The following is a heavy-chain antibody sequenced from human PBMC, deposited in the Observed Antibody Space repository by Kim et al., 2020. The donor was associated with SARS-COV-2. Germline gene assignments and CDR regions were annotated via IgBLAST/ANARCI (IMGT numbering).Heavy chain of an antibody. J-gene: IGHJ4*02. CDR3: ARRVAVAGHVDYFDY. V-gene: IGHV5-51*01. CDR1: GYSFTSYW. D-gene: IGHD6-19*01. CDR2: IYPGDSDT. Sequence: GESLKISCKGSGYSFTSYWIGWVRQMPGKGLEWMGIIYPGDSDTRYSPSFQGQVTISADKSISTAYLQWSSLKASDTAMYYCARRVAVAGHVDYFDYWGQGTLVTVSS.